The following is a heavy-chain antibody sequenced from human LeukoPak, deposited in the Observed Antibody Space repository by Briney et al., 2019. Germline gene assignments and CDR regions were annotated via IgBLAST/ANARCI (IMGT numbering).Heavy chain of an antibody. CDR3: ARDSSSSSPFDS. J-gene: IGHJ4*02. D-gene: IGHD6-6*01. V-gene: IGHV3-33*01. CDR1: GFTFSSYG. Sequence: GGSLRLSCAASGFTFSSYGMPWVRQAPGKGLEWVAVIWYDGSNKYYADSVKGRFTISRDNSKNTLYLQMNSLRAEDTAVYYCARDSSSSSPFDSWGQGTLVTVSS. CDR2: IWYDGSNK.